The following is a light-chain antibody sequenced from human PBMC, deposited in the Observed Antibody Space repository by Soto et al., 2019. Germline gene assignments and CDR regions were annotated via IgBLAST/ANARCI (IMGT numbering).Light chain of an antibody. Sequence: AIQLTQSPSSLSASVGDRVTITCRASQGIGSALAWYQQKPGKAPKLLIYDTSSLERGVPSRFSGSGSGTDFTLTISSLQPEDFVTYYCQQFNSYPHTFGGGIKVEIK. CDR3: QQFNSYPHT. J-gene: IGKJ4*01. CDR2: DTS. V-gene: IGKV1-13*02. CDR1: QGIGSA.